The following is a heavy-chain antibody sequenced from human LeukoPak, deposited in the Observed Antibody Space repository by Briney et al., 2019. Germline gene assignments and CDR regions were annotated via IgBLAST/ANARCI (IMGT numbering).Heavy chain of an antibody. Sequence: GGSLRLSCAASGFSFSSNGMHWVRQAQGKGLEWVAVIWYDGSNKYYADSVKGRFTISRDNSKNTLYVQMNSLRAEDTAVYYCARAYCSGGSCYGLDVWGQGTTVTVSS. CDR3: ARAYCSGGSCYGLDV. CDR1: GFSFSSNG. V-gene: IGHV3-33*01. D-gene: IGHD2-15*01. J-gene: IGHJ6*02. CDR2: IWYDGSNK.